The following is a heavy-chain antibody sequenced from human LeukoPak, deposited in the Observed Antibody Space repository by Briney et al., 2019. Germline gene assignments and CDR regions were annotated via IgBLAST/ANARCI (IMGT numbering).Heavy chain of an antibody. CDR3: AKESGYSYGYVSY. J-gene: IGHJ4*02. D-gene: IGHD5-18*01. CDR2: INEDGSIT. V-gene: IGHV3-74*01. Sequence: GGSLRLSCAVSGFTFRTYWMHWVRQVPGEGLVWVSRINEDGSITNYADSVKGRFSISRDNAKNTLYLQMNSLRAEDTAVYYCAKESGYSYGYVSYWGQGTLVTVSS. CDR1: GFTFRTYW.